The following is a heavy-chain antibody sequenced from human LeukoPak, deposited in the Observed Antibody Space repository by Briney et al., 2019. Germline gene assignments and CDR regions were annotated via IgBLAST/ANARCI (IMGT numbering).Heavy chain of an antibody. Sequence: GASVKVSCKASGYTFTSYYMHWVRQAAGQGLEWMGIINPSGGSTSYAQKFQGRVTMTRDTATSTVYMELSSLRSEDTAVYYCARGTVLRFLEWFNWFDPWGQGTLVTVSS. V-gene: IGHV1-46*01. D-gene: IGHD3-3*01. CDR1: GYTFTSYY. CDR3: ARGTVLRFLEWFNWFDP. CDR2: INPSGGST. J-gene: IGHJ5*02.